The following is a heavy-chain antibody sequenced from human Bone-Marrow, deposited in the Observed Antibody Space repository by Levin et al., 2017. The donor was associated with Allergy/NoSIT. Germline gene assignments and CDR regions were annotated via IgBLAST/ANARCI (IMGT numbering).Heavy chain of an antibody. D-gene: IGHD1-26*01. J-gene: IGHJ5*02. V-gene: IGHV3-7*01. CDR1: GFFFRHFW. CDR2: INEDGTEK. Sequence: GGSLRLSCAASGFFFRHFWMNWLRHVPGKGLEWVAQINEDGTEKNYPDSVKGRFTISRDNAENSLFLQMDRLRVDDTAVYYCAPGSGTGWFDPWGQGTLVSVSS. CDR3: APGSGTGWFDP.